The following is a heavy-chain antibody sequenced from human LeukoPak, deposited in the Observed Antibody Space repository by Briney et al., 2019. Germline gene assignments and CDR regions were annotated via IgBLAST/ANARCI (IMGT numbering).Heavy chain of an antibody. V-gene: IGHV3-64D*09. CDR3: VKAGIAVAGTGNWFDP. J-gene: IGHJ5*02. CDR1: GFTFSSYA. Sequence: GGSLRLSCSASGFTFSSYAMHWVRQAPGKGLEYVSAISSNGGSAYYADSVKGRFTISRDNSKNTLYLQMSSLRAEDTAVYYCVKAGIAVAGTGNWFDPWGQGTLVTVSS. D-gene: IGHD6-19*01. CDR2: ISSNGGSA.